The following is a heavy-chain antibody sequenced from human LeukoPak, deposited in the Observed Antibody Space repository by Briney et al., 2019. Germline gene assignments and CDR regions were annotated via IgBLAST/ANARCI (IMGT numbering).Heavy chain of an antibody. CDR3: ARDNTVVVVAATGASWFDP. V-gene: IGHV3-21*01. J-gene: IGHJ5*02. CDR2: ISSSSYI. Sequence: PGGSLRLSCAASGFTFSSYSMNWVRQAPGKGLEWVSSISSSSYIYYADSVKGRFTISRDNAKNSLYLQMNSLRAEDTAVYYCARDNTVVVVAATGASWFDPWGQGTLVTVSS. CDR1: GFTFSSYS. D-gene: IGHD2-15*01.